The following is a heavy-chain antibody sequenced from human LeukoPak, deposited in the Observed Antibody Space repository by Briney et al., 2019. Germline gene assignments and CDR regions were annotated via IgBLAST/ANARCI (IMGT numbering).Heavy chain of an antibody. V-gene: IGHV1-24*01. CDR2: FDPEDGET. Sequence: ASVKVSCKVSGYTLTEVSMHWVRQAPGKGLEWMGGFDPEDGETFYAQKFQGRVTMTEDTSTDTAYMELSSLRSEDTAVYYCARGLFPYYYGSGDDAFDIWGQGTMVTVSS. CDR1: GYTLTEVS. J-gene: IGHJ3*02. D-gene: IGHD3-10*01. CDR3: ARGLFPYYYGSGDDAFDI.